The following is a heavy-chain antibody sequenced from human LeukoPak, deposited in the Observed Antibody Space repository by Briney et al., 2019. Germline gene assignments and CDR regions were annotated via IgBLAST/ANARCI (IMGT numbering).Heavy chain of an antibody. D-gene: IGHD1-26*01. V-gene: IGHV3-74*01. J-gene: IGHJ4*02. CDR2: ISADGNSM. CDR3: VRESFTGCGSYAY. CDR1: GVIFSKYY. Sequence: GGSLRLPCADPGVIFSKYYMHWVRQGPGEGVGWVSRISADGNSMFYADSVKGRFTVSRDNVKNTLYLQMSSLRAEDAAVYYCVRESFTGCGSYAYWGQGTLVTVSS.